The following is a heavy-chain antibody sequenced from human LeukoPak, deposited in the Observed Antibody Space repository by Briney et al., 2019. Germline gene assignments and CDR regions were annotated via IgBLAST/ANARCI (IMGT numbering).Heavy chain of an antibody. CDR2: ISGSGGST. CDR3: AKDRPDTAIVIGYFDY. CDR1: GFTFSSYA. Sequence: PGGSLRLSCAAPGFTFSSYAMSWVRQAPGKGLEWVSAISGSGGSTYYADSVKGRFTISRDNSKNTLYLQMNSLRAEDTAVYYCAKDRPDTAIVIGYFDYWGQGTLVTVSS. D-gene: IGHD5-18*01. J-gene: IGHJ4*02. V-gene: IGHV3-23*01.